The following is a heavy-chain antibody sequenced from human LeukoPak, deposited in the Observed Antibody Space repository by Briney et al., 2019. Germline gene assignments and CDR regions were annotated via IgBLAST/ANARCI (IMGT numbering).Heavy chain of an antibody. J-gene: IGHJ4*02. V-gene: IGHV4-39*02. Sequence: SETLSLTCNVSGGSISSSSYFWGWIRQPPGKGLEWIGSIYYSGSTYYNPSLKSRVTISVDTSKNHFSLKLSSVTAADTAVYYCARYVVYGSGKYYFDYWGQGTLVTVSS. CDR1: GGSISSSSYF. CDR2: IYYSGST. D-gene: IGHD3-10*01. CDR3: ARYVVYGSGKYYFDY.